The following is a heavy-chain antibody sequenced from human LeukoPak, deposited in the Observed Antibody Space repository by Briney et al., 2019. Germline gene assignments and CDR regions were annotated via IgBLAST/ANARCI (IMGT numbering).Heavy chain of an antibody. CDR3: ARDPNGDYIGAFEI. CDR1: GFTVSSNY. V-gene: IGHV3-53*01. J-gene: IGHJ3*02. CDR2: IYSGGST. D-gene: IGHD4-17*01. Sequence: PGGSLRLSCAASGFTVSSNYMSWVRQAPGKGLEWVSVIYSGGSTYYADSVKGRFTISRDNSKNTLYLQMSSLRAEDTAVYYCARDPNGDYIGAFEIWGQGTMVTVSS.